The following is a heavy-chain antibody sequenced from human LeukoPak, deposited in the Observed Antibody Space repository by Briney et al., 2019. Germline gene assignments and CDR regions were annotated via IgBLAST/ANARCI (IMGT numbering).Heavy chain of an antibody. D-gene: IGHD2-2*01. V-gene: IGHV4-59*08. Sequence: SETLSLTCTVSGVSISSFYWIWIRQPPGKGLEWIGYIYCRESTKYNPSPKNRVTISADPSKNQFPLKLSSVTAADTGVYHCARFKGYWYSTIRQEFALDIWGEGTMVTVSS. CDR1: GVSISSFY. J-gene: IGHJ3*02. CDR3: ARFKGYWYSTIRQEFALDI. CDR2: IYCREST.